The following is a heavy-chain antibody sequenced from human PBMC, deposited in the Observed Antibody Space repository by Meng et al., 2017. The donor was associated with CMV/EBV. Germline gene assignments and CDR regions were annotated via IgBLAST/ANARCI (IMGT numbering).Heavy chain of an antibody. CDR3: ARDYSNHEGYYYYYGMDV. CDR1: GYTFTGYY. D-gene: IGHD4-11*01. V-gene: IGHV1-2*02. Sequence: ASVKVSCKASGYTFTGYYMYWVRQAPGQGLEWMGWINPNSGGTNYAQKFQGRVTMTRDTSISTAYMELSRLRSDDTAVYYCARDYSNHEGYYYYYGMDVWGQGTTVTVSS. J-gene: IGHJ6*02. CDR2: INPNSGGT.